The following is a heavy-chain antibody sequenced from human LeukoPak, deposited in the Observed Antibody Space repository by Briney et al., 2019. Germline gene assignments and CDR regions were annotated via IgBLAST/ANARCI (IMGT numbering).Heavy chain of an antibody. D-gene: IGHD5-18*01. CDR3: AKGRGYSYGAIDY. Sequence: PGGSLRLSCAASGFTVSAYAMAWVRQAPGKGLEWVSTIYDDNSYYADSVKGRLAISTDNSKNTLYLQMNSLRAEDTAVYYCAKGRGYSYGAIDYWGQGTLVTVSS. J-gene: IGHJ4*02. V-gene: IGHV3-23*01. CDR2: IYDDNS. CDR1: GFTVSAYA.